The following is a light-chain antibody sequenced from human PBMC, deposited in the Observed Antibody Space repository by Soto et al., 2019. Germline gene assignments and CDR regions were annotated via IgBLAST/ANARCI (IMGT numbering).Light chain of an antibody. CDR3: QQYYSTPQNT. CDR2: VAS. V-gene: IGKV4-1*01. Sequence: DIVMTQSPDSLAVSLGERATINCKSSQSVLYSSNNKNYLAWYQQKPGQPPKLLIYVASTRESGVPDRFSGSGSGTDFTLTISSLQAEDVAVYYCQQYYSTPQNTFGQGTKLEIK. CDR1: QSVLYSSNNKNY. J-gene: IGKJ2*01.